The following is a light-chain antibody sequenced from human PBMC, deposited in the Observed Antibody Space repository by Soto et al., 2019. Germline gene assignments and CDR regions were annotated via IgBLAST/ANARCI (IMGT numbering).Light chain of an antibody. J-gene: IGKJ1*01. V-gene: IGKV1-5*03. CDR3: QQYGSYSPT. CDR2: RAS. Sequence: QKTQISSTPSAPVRERVTITCRASQSISGWLPWYQQKPGKPPKLLIYRASSLESGVPSRFSGSVSGTEFTLTITSLQPDDFATYYCQQYGSYSPTFGQGTKVDIK. CDR1: QSISGW.